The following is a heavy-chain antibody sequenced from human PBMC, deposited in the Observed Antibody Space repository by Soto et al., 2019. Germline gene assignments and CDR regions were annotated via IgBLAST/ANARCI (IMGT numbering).Heavy chain of an antibody. CDR1: GFTFSSYS. D-gene: IGHD2-15*01. CDR2: ISSSSSTI. CDR3: AKQWWYFQH. J-gene: IGHJ1*01. V-gene: IGHV3-48*01. Sequence: GGSLRLSCAASGFTFSSYSMNWVRRAPGKGLEWVSYISSSSSTIYYADSVKGRFTISRDNAKNSLYLQMNSLRAEDTAVYYCAKQWWYFQHWGQGTLVTVSS.